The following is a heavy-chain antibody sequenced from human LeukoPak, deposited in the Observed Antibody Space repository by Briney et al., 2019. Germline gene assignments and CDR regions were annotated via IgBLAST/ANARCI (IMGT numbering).Heavy chain of an antibody. CDR2: INTDGTVT. CDR1: GFTFSKYW. D-gene: IGHD6-19*01. Sequence: GGSLRLSCAASGFTFSKYWMLWVRQAPGKGLESVSRINTDGTVTTYADSVKGRFTVSRDNADNTMFLQMNSVRDEDTAVYYCAKGPQYSTGWPNGGFDYWGQGTLVTVSS. V-gene: IGHV3-74*01. CDR3: AKGPQYSTGWPNGGFDY. J-gene: IGHJ4*02.